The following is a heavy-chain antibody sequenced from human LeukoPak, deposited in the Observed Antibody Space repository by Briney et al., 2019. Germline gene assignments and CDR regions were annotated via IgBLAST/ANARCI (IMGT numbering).Heavy chain of an antibody. V-gene: IGHV3-23*01. CDR1: GFTFSSYA. CDR2: ISGSGGST. Sequence: GGSLRLSCAASGFTFSSYAMSWVRQAPGKGLEWVSAISGSGGSTYYADSVKGRFTISRDNSKNTLYLQMNSLRAEDTAIYYCARAVSYGVYYFDYWGQGTLVTVSS. CDR3: ARAVSYGVYYFDY. J-gene: IGHJ4*02. D-gene: IGHD4-17*01.